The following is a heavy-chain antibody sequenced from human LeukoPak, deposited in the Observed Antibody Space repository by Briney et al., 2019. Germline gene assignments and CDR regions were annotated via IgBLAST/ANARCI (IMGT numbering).Heavy chain of an antibody. V-gene: IGHV4-34*01. CDR1: GGSFSGYY. CDR2: INHSGST. D-gene: IGHD3-9*01. Sequence: PSETLSLTCAVYGGSFSGYYWSWIRQPPGKGLEWIGEINHSGSTNYNPSLKSRVTISVDTSKNQFSLKLSSVTAADTAVYYCAREDRDDILTGEGLAFDIWGQGTMVTVSS. CDR3: AREDRDDILTGEGLAFDI. J-gene: IGHJ3*02.